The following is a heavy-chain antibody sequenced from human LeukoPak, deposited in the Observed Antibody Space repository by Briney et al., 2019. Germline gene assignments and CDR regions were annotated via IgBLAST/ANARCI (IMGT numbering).Heavy chain of an antibody. Sequence: LRLSCAASRFTVSGNYMTWIRQPPGKGLEWIGEINHSGSTNYNPSLKSRVTISVDTSKNQFSLKLSSVTAADTAVYYCARGPLLLRYFDWLSTYFDYWGQGTLVTVSS. CDR1: RFTVSGNY. CDR2: INHSGST. J-gene: IGHJ4*02. V-gene: IGHV4-34*01. CDR3: ARGPLLLRYFDWLSTYFDY. D-gene: IGHD3-9*01.